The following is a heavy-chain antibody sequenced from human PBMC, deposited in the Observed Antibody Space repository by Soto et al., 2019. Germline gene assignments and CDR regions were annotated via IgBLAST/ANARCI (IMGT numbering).Heavy chain of an antibody. CDR2: IYPGDSDT. J-gene: IGHJ6*02. V-gene: IGHV5-51*01. D-gene: IGHD2-2*01. CDR3: ASRYCSSTSCPPGYGMDV. Sequence: LKISCKGSGYSFTSYWIGWVRQMPGKGLEWMGIIYPGDSDTRYSPSFQGQVTISADKSISTAYLQWSSLKASDTAMYYCASRYCSSTSCPPGYGMDVWGQGTTVTVSS. CDR1: GYSFTSYW.